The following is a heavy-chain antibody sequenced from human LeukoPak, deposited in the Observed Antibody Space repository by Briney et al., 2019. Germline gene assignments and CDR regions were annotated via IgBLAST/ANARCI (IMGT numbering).Heavy chain of an antibody. CDR2: ISGRGGSA. CDR1: GFTFSSYA. Sequence: GGSLRLSCAASGFTFSSYAMSWVRQAPGKGLEWVSAISGRGGSAYYADSVKGRFTISRDNSKNTLYLQMNSLRAEDTAVYYCAKDREILLWFGELLLSYFDYWGQGTLVTVSS. D-gene: IGHD3-10*01. CDR3: AKDREILLWFGELLLSYFDY. J-gene: IGHJ4*02. V-gene: IGHV3-23*01.